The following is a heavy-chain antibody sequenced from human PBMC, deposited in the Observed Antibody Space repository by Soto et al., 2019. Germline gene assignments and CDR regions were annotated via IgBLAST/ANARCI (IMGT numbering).Heavy chain of an antibody. D-gene: IGHD6-13*01. J-gene: IGHJ6*02. CDR2: IIPIFGTA. CDR3: ARALYSSRWGAYYYGMDV. Sequence: SVKVSCKASGGIFSSYAISWVRQAPGQGLEWMGGIIPIFGTANYAQKFQGRVTITADESTSTAYMELSSLRSEDTAVYYCARALYSSRWGAYYYGMDVWGQGTTVTVSS. CDR1: GGIFSSYA. V-gene: IGHV1-69*13.